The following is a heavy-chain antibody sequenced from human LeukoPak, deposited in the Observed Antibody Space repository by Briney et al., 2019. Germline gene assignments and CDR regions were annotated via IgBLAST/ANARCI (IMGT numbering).Heavy chain of an antibody. D-gene: IGHD3-3*01. CDR2: IYTRGSI. Sequence: PSETLSLTCTVSGGSISSGSYYWSWIRQPAGKGLEWIGRIYTRGSINYNPSLKSRVTISIDTSKNQFSLKLSSVTAADTAVYYCARGHNSIRTFGEVIKSRTRWFDPWGQGTLVTVSS. V-gene: IGHV4-61*02. J-gene: IGHJ5*02. CDR1: GGSISSGSYY. CDR3: ARGHNSIRTFGEVIKSRTRWFDP.